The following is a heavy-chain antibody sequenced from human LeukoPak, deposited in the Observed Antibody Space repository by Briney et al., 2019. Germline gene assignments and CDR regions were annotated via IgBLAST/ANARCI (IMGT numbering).Heavy chain of an antibody. V-gene: IGHV3-74*01. CDR2: ISSDGSDT. D-gene: IGHD2-15*01. Sequence: PGGSLRLSCAASGFTLSRNWMHWVRQAPGQGLLWVSRISSDGSDTTYADSVKGRFTISRDNARNTVYLQMNSLRAEDTAVYYCLVMGVGGGWGQGTLLTVS. CDR3: LVMGVGGG. J-gene: IGHJ4*02. CDR1: GFTLSRNW.